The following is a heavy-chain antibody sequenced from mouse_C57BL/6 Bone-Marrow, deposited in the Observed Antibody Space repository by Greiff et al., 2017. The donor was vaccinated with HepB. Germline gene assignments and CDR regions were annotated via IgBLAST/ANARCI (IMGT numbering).Heavy chain of an antibody. J-gene: IGHJ2*01. CDR1: GYTFTSYW. D-gene: IGHD1-1*01. Sequence: QVQLQQPGAELVMPGASVKLSCKASGYTFTSYWMHWVKQRPGQGLEWIGEIDPSDSYTNYNQKFKGKSTLTVDKSSSTAYMQLSSLTSEDSAVYYCARELRWGYFAYWGQGTTLTVSS. CDR2: IDPSDSYT. CDR3: ARELRWGYFAY. V-gene: IGHV1-69*01.